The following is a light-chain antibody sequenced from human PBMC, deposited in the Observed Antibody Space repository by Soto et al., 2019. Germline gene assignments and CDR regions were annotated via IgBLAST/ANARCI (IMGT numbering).Light chain of an antibody. CDR2: KDS. CDR3: QSADSSGGYHVI. CDR1: SLPKQN. Sequence: SYELTQPPSVSVSPGQTARITCSGDSLPKQNAYWYQQKPGQAPVLVIYKDSERPSGIPERFSGSSSGTIVTLTISGVQAEDEADYYGQSADSSGGYHVIFGGGTKLTVL. J-gene: IGLJ2*01. V-gene: IGLV3-25*02.